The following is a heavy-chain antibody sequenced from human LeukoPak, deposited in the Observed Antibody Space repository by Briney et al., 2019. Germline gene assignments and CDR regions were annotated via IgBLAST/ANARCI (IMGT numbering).Heavy chain of an antibody. D-gene: IGHD2-2*02. CDR2: IKRDGSEK. Sequence: GVSLRLSCAASGFTFSTYWMSWVRQAPGKGLECVANIKRDGSEKYYVDSVKGRFTIFRDDAKSSLYLQMNSLRAEDTAVYFCAKVYTGNRWHFDYWGQGTLVIVSS. J-gene: IGHJ4*02. CDR3: AKVYTGNRWHFDY. CDR1: GFTFSTYW. V-gene: IGHV3-7*03.